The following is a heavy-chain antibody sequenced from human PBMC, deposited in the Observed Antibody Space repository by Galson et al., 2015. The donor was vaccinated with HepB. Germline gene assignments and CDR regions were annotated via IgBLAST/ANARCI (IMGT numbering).Heavy chain of an antibody. CDR3: ATDGPWVGDCRNVGCFHLDN. CDR2: ISYDGSNK. J-gene: IGHJ4*02. Sequence: SLRLSCAASGFTFSSYAMHWVRQAPGKGLEWVAVISYDGSNKYYADSVRGRFTVSRDNSKRTVYLQMNSLRAEDTAVYYCATDGPWVGDCRNVGCFHLDNWGLGSLVTVSS. CDR1: GFTFSSYA. V-gene: IGHV3-30-3*01. D-gene: IGHD3-16*01.